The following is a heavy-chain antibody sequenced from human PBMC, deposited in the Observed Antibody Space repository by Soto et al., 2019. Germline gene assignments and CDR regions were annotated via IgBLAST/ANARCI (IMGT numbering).Heavy chain of an antibody. J-gene: IGHJ4*02. Sequence: QVQLVQSGAEVKKPGSSVRVSCKASGGTFSSYAINWVRQAPGQGLEWVGGIIPIFNTANYGPKFQGRVTITVDEPTSTAYMDLSSLRSEDTAVYYCAEDRITETEVFSDWGQGTLVTVSS. V-gene: IGHV1-69*01. CDR1: GGTFSSYA. D-gene: IGHD1-7*01. CDR3: AEDRITETEVFSD. CDR2: IIPIFNTA.